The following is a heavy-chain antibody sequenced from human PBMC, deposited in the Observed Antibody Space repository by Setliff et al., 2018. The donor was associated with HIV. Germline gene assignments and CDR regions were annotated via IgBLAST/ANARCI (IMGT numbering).Heavy chain of an antibody. D-gene: IGHD2-2*01. J-gene: IGHJ4*02. CDR1: GFTFGDYG. CDR3: TKVGYCSSASCYASDY. V-gene: IGHV3-73*01. Sequence: PGGSLRLSCTTSGFTFGDYGLNWVRQAPGRGLEWVGRIRTKANSYATAYGAAVKGRFTISRDDSKNTAYLQMNSLKTEDTAVYYCTKVGYCSSASCYASDYWGQGTLVTVSS. CDR2: IRTKANSYAT.